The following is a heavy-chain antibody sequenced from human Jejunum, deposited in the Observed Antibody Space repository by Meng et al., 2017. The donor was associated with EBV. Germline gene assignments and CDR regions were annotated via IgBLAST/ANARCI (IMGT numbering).Heavy chain of an antibody. V-gene: IGHV4-61*01. CDR3: AGLRYSGYDRAFDY. CDR2: IYYSGST. CDR1: GGSVNSGNVY. D-gene: IGHD5-12*01. Sequence: HVQIQQWGAGLVKPSETLSLTCTVSGGSVNSGNVYWSWIRQPPGKGLEWIGYIYYSGSTNYIPSLKSRVTISLDTSKNQFSLKLSSVTAADTAVYYCAGLRYSGYDRAFDYWGQGALVTVSS. J-gene: IGHJ4*02.